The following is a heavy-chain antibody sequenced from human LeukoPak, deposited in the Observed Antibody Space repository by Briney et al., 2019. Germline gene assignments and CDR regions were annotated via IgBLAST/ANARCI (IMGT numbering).Heavy chain of an antibody. V-gene: IGHV3-33*01. CDR2: IWYDGSNK. CDR3: ARGSSGWLYYYYGMDV. D-gene: IGHD6-19*01. Sequence: GRSLRLSCAASGFTFSSYGMHWVRQAPGKGLEWVAVIWYDGSNKYYAYSVKGRFTISRDNSKNTLYLQMNSLRAEDTAVYYCARGSSGWLYYYYGMDVWGQGTTVTVSS. CDR1: GFTFSSYG. J-gene: IGHJ6*02.